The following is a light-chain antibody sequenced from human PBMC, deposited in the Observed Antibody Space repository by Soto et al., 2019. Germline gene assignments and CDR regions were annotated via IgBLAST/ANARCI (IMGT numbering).Light chain of an antibody. CDR2: RNN. J-gene: IGLJ1*01. CDR1: SSNIGSNY. V-gene: IGLV1-47*01. Sequence: QSVLTQPPSASGTPGQRVTISCSGSSSNIGSNYVYWYQQLQGTAPKLLIYRNNQRTSGVPDRFSGSKSGTSASLAISGLRSEDEADYYCAAWDDSLSGRYVFGTGTKLTVL. CDR3: AAWDDSLSGRYV.